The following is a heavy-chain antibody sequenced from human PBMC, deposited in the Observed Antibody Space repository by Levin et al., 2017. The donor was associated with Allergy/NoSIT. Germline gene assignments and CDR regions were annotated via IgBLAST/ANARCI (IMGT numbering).Heavy chain of an antibody. CDR1: GFTFDDYG. Sequence: PGGSLRLSCAASGFTFDDYGMSWVRQAPGKGLEWVSGINWNGGSTGYADSVKGRFTISRDNAKNSLYLQMNSLRAEDTALYYCARDPRATTYSSSWYFDLWGRGTLVTVSS. J-gene: IGHJ2*01. D-gene: IGHD6-13*01. CDR3: ARDPRATTYSSSWYFDL. V-gene: IGHV3-20*04. CDR2: INWNGGST.